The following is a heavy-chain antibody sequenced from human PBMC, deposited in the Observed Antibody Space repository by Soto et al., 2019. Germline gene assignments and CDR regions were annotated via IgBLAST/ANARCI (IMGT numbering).Heavy chain of an antibody. V-gene: IGHV3-23*01. Sequence: GSLRLSCAASGFTFSSYALTWVRQAPGKGLEWVSAISNNGGSKYYADSVKGRFTISRDNSKNTLYLQMNSLRAEDTAVYYCATSQVGYCSSTSCFDYGMDVWGQGTTVTVSS. CDR2: ISNNGGSK. D-gene: IGHD2-2*01. CDR1: GFTFSSYA. CDR3: ATSQVGYCSSTSCFDYGMDV. J-gene: IGHJ6*02.